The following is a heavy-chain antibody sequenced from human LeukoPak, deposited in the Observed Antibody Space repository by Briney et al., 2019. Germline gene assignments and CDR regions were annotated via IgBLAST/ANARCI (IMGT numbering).Heavy chain of an antibody. D-gene: IGHD2-2*01. V-gene: IGHV4-34*01. CDR1: GGSFSGYY. J-gene: IGHJ5*02. CDR2: INNSGRT. CDR3: ARVQVPYCSSTSCSETYWFDP. Sequence: SENLSLTCAVYGGSFSGYYWRWIRQPQGKGLEWIGEINNSGRTNYNTSHKRGVTISEDTSKNHFSLKLSSVTAADTAVYHCARVQVPYCSSTSCSETYWFDPWGQGTLVTVSS.